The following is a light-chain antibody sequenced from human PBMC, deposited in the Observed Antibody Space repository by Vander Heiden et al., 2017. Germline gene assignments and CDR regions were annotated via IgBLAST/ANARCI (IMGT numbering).Light chain of an antibody. J-gene: IGKJ2*01. CDR2: DAS. Sequence: EIVMTQSPATVSVSAGEGATLSCRASQSVSTNLAWYQQKPGQAPRLLIYDASTRATGIPARFSGGGSGTEFTLTITSLQSDDLAVYYCQHYNSWPPYTFGQGTKLEIK. CDR1: QSVSTN. CDR3: QHYNSWPPYT. V-gene: IGKV3-15*01.